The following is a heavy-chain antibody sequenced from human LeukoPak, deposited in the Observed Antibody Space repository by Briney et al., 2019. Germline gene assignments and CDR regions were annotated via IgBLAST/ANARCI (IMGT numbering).Heavy chain of an antibody. CDR3: ARGPSHCSGGSCYLFDY. Sequence: SETLSLTCAVSGGSISSGGYSWSWIRQPPGKGLEWIGYIYHSGSTYYNPSLKSRVTISVDRSKNQFSLKLSSVTAADTAVYYCARGPSHCSGGSCYLFDYWGQGTLVTVSS. CDR2: IYHSGST. V-gene: IGHV4-30-2*01. J-gene: IGHJ4*02. D-gene: IGHD2-15*01. CDR1: GGSISSGGYS.